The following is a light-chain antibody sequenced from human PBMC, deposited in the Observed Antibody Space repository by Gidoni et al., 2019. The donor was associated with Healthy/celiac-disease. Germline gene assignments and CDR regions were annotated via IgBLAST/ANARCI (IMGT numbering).Light chain of an antibody. CDR3: QSYDSSLGGHWV. CDR1: SSNIGAGYD. CDR2: GNS. V-gene: IGLV1-40*01. Sequence: QSVLTQPPSVSGAPGQGVTISCTGSSSNIGAGYDVHWYQQLPETAPKLLIYGNSNRPSGVPDRFSGSKSGTSASLAITGLQAEDEADYYCQSYDSSLGGHWVFGGGTKLTVL. J-gene: IGLJ3*02.